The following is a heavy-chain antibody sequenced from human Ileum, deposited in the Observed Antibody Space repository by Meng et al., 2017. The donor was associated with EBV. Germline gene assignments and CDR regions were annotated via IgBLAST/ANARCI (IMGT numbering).Heavy chain of an antibody. CDR3: ARDLRVGGAFDY. J-gene: IGHJ4*02. CDR1: GASVTSSGYY. CDR2: VNYNGDS. V-gene: IGHV4-61*08. D-gene: IGHD1-26*01. Sequence: QVLLQQSGPGLGRPSETLSLTCTVSGASVTSSGYYWSWLRQSPGKGLEWLGYVNYNGDSTYNPSLKSRVTIFIDTSKKQFYLNLTSATAADTAIYYCARDLRVGGAFDYWGQGTLVTVSS.